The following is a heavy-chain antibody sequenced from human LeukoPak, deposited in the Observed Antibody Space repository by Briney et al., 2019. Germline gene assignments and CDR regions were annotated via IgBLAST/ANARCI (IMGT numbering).Heavy chain of an antibody. CDR1: GFTFSTYT. CDR3: ARRYGDYVYFDY. V-gene: IGHV3-48*01. J-gene: IGHJ4*02. D-gene: IGHD4-17*01. CDR2: ISGSSSTI. Sequence: PGGSLRLSCAASGFTFSTYTMIWARQAPGKGLEWVSYISGSSSTIYYADSVKGRFTISRDNAKNSVYLQMNSLRAEDTAVYYCARRYGDYVYFDYWGQGNLVTVST.